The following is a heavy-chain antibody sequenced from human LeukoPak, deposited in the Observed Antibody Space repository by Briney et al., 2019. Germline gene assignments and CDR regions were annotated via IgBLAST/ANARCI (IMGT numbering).Heavy chain of an antibody. Sequence: PGASLRLSCAASGFTFSSYAMSWVRRAPGKGLEWVSAISGSGGSTYYADSVKGRFTISRDNSKSTLYLQMNSLRAEDTAVYYCAKAAGDIVVVPAAMEGDYWGQGTLVTVSS. CDR3: AKAAGDIVVVPAAMEGDY. V-gene: IGHV3-23*01. CDR2: ISGSGGST. D-gene: IGHD2-2*01. J-gene: IGHJ4*02. CDR1: GFTFSSYA.